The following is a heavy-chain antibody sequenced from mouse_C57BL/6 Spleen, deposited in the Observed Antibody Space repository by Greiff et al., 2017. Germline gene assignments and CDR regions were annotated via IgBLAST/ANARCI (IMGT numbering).Heavy chain of an antibody. CDR2: IYPGDGDT. CDR3: ASDYYGSFYFDY. D-gene: IGHD1-1*01. J-gene: IGHJ2*01. Sequence: QVQLQQSGAELVKPGASVKISCKASGYAFSSYWMNWVKQRPGKGLEWIGQIYPGDGDTNYNGKFKGKATLTADNSSSTAYMQLSSLTSEDSAVYFCASDYYGSFYFDYWGQGTTLTVSS. CDR1: GYAFSSYW. V-gene: IGHV1-80*01.